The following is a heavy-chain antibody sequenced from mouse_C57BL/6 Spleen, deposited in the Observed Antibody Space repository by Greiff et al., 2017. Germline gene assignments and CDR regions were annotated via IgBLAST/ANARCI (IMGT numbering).Heavy chain of an antibody. CDR3: TTAYYYGQAGDY. CDR1: GFNIKDYY. CDR2: IDPEDGDT. D-gene: IGHD1-1*01. V-gene: IGHV14-1*01. J-gene: IGHJ2*01. Sequence: EVQLQQSGAELVRPGASVKLSCTASGFNIKDYYMHWVKQRPEQGLEWIGRIDPEDGDTEYAPKFQGKDTMTADTSSNTAYLQLSSLPSEDTAVYYCTTAYYYGQAGDYWGQGTTLTVSS.